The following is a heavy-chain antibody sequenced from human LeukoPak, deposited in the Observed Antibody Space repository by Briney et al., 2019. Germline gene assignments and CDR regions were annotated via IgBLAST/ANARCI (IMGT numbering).Heavy chain of an antibody. CDR3: ARDPGTLATYFDY. CDR2: ISSSSSYI. Sequence: SGGSLRLSCAASGFTFSSYSMNWVRQAPGKGLEWVSSISSSSSYIYYADSVKGRFTISRDDSKNTLYLQMNSLRAEDTAIYYCARDPGTLATYFDYWGPGTLVTVSS. V-gene: IGHV3-21*04. D-gene: IGHD6-13*01. CDR1: GFTFSSYS. J-gene: IGHJ4*02.